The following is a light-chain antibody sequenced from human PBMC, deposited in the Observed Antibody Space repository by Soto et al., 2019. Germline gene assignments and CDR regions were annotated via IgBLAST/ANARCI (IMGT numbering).Light chain of an antibody. CDR1: QSVSSSY. CDR3: QQYGTSPLT. Sequence: EIVMTQSPATLSVSPGDRATLSSRASQSVSSSYLAWYQQKPGQAPRLLIYGASSRATGIPDRFSGSGSGTEFTLTISRLEPEDFAVYCCQQYGTSPLTFGGGTKVDIK. J-gene: IGKJ4*01. V-gene: IGKV3-20*01. CDR2: GAS.